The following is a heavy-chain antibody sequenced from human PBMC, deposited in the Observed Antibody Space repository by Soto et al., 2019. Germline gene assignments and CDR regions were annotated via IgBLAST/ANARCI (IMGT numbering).Heavy chain of an antibody. CDR3: ARDSVGYCSSTSCYTGYYYYGMDV. CDR2: ISYDGSNK. V-gene: IGHV3-30*03. CDR1: GFTFSSYG. Sequence: QVQLVESGGGVVQPGRSLRLSCAASGFTFSSYGMHWVRQAPGKGLEWVAVISYDGSNKYYADSVKGRFTISRDNSKNTLYLQMNSLRAEDTAVYYCARDSVGYCSSTSCYTGYYYYGMDVWGQGTTVTVSS. J-gene: IGHJ6*02. D-gene: IGHD2-2*02.